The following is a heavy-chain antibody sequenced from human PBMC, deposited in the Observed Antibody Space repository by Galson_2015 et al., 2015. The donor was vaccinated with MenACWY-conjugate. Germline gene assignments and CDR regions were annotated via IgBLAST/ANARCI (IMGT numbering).Heavy chain of an antibody. J-gene: IGHJ3*02. V-gene: IGHV3-7*03. CDR3: AKGSGYYDSSGYYYVAAFDI. CDR2: IKRDGSEK. CDR1: GFTFSSYW. Sequence: SLRLSCAASGFTFSSYWMSWVRQAPGKGLEWVANIKRDGSEKYYVDSVKGRFTVSRDNAKNSVYLQLNSLRAEDTAVYYCAKGSGYYDSSGYYYVAAFDIWGQGTMVTVSS. D-gene: IGHD3-22*01.